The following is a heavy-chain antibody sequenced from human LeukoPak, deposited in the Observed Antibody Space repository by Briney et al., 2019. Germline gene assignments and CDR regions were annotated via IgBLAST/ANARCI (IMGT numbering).Heavy chain of an antibody. CDR2: IYYSGST. Sequence: PSETLSLTCTVSGGSISSYYWSWIRQPPGKGLEWIGYIYYSGSTNYNPSLKSRVTISVDTSKDQFSLKLRSVTAADTAVYYCARSGRYCSGGSCYSVDYWGQGTLVTVSS. D-gene: IGHD2-15*01. V-gene: IGHV4-59*13. CDR1: GGSISSYY. J-gene: IGHJ4*02. CDR3: ARSGRYCSGGSCYSVDY.